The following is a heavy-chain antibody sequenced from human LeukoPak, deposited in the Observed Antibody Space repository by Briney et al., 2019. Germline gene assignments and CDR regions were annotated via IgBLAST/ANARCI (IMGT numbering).Heavy chain of an antibody. V-gene: IGHV4-4*07. J-gene: IGHJ4*02. CDR2: LYIGRDT. Sequence: SETLSLTCTASLVSISNYYWSWIRQPAGKGLEWIGRLYIGRDTDCNPSLKSRVTMSADTSNSQFSLRLTSVTAADTAIYYCARESRVFIGDGYFLDSWGPGTLITVSS. CDR3: ARESRVFIGDGYFLDS. D-gene: IGHD4-17*01. CDR1: LVSISNYY.